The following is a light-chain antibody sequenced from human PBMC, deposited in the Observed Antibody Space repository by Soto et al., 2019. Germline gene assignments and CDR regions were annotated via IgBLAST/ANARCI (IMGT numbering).Light chain of an antibody. CDR2: DSS. CDR3: QHRSSWPPG. J-gene: IGKJ5*01. Sequence: VVLTQSPATLSLSPGGRATLSCRASHNIKAYLAWYQQRPGHVPRLLIYDSSKRATGVPARFGGRGSGTDFTLTISDLAPDDFAVYYCQHRSSWPPGFGQGTRLEI. V-gene: IGKV3-11*01. CDR1: HNIKAY.